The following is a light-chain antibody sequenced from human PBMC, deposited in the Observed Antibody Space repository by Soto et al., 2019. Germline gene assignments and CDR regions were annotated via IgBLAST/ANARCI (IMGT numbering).Light chain of an antibody. CDR1: KNDIGVYDF. Sequence: QSALTQSPSASGSPGQSVTISCTGTKNDIGVYDFVSWYQHHPGKAPRLIIYGVVQRPSGVPDRFSGSKSGNTASLTVSGLQAADEADYFCKSYAGSNTYVFGSGTKVTVL. V-gene: IGLV2-8*01. J-gene: IGLJ1*01. CDR3: KSYAGSNTYV. CDR2: GVV.